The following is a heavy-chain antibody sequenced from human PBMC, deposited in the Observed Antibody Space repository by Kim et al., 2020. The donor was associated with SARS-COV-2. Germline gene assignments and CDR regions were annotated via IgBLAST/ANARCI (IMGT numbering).Heavy chain of an antibody. CDR3: ARDFSTSETYYEGDFGC. D-gene: IGHD1-26*01. V-gene: IGHV3-23*03. CDR1: GFTFSIYA. Sequence: GGSLRLSCAASGFTFSIYAMNWVRQAPGKGLEWVSVIYSGGSSTYYADSVKGRFTISRDNSKNTLYLQMSSLRAEDTAVYYCARDFSTSETYYEGDFGCWGQGTLVTVSS. CDR2: IYSGGSST. J-gene: IGHJ4*02.